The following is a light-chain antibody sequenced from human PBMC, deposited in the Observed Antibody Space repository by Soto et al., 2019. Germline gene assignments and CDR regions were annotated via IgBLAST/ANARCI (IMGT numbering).Light chain of an antibody. V-gene: IGLV2-11*01. CDR2: AVT. CDR1: SSDVGAYDY. Sequence: QSALTQPRSVSGSPGQSVTISCTGTSSDVGAYDYVSWYQQRPDKAPNLMIYAVTKRPSGVPDRFSGSKSGYTASLTISGLHAEDDADYYCCSYAGRFTWVFGGGTQLTVL. CDR3: CSYAGRFTWV. J-gene: IGLJ3*02.